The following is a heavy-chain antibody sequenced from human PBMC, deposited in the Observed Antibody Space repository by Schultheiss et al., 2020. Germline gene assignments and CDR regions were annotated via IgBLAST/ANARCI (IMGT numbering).Heavy chain of an antibody. Sequence: SETLSLTCTVSGGSISSGSYYWSWIRQPAGKGLEWIGRIYTSGSTNYNPSLKSRVTISVDTSKNQFSLKLSSVTAADTAVYYCARVHTPGGEYSSSWYNRRGYYGMDVWGQGTTVTVSS. CDR3: ARVHTPGGEYSSSWYNRRGYYGMDV. V-gene: IGHV4-61*02. CDR1: GGSISSGSYY. J-gene: IGHJ6*02. CDR2: IYTSGST. D-gene: IGHD6-13*01.